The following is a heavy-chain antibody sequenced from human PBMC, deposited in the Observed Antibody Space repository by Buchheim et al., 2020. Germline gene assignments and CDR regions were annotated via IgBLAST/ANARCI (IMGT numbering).Heavy chain of an antibody. CDR2: MYPGDSDS. D-gene: IGHD3-16*01. V-gene: IGHV5-51*01. Sequence: EVQLVQSGADLKKPGESLKISCKASGYTFTSYWIAWVRQMPGKGLEWMGIMYPGDSDSKKSPSFEGQVTMSADKSINTAYPQWSSLKASDTAIYYCARHVYTGGYFDYWGQGTL. J-gene: IGHJ4*02. CDR1: GYTFTSYW. CDR3: ARHVYTGGYFDY.